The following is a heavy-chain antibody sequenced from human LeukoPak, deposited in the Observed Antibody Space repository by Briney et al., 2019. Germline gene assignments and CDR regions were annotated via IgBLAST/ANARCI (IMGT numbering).Heavy chain of an antibody. CDR1: GFTFSSYW. CDR3: ARDAVDTANAV. D-gene: IGHD5-18*01. Sequence: GGSLRLSCATSGFTFSSYWMHWVRQAPGKGLVWVSRIISDGSSATYADFVKGRFTISRDNAKNTLYLQMNSLRAEDTAVYYCARDAVDTANAVWGQGTTVTVSS. V-gene: IGHV3-74*03. J-gene: IGHJ6*02. CDR2: IISDGSSA.